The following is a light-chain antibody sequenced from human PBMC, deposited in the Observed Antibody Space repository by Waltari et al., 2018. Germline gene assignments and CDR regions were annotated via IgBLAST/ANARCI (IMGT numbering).Light chain of an antibody. V-gene: IGLV2-14*03. CDR3: SSYTSSSTQV. CDR2: DVS. J-gene: IGLJ1*01. Sequence: QSALPQPASVSGSPGQSITIPCTGTSSDVGGFNFVSWYQQHPGKAPKLMIYDVSNRPSGVSNRFSGSKSGNTASLTISGLQAEDEADYYCSSYTSSSTQVFGTGTKVTVL. CDR1: SSDVGGFNF.